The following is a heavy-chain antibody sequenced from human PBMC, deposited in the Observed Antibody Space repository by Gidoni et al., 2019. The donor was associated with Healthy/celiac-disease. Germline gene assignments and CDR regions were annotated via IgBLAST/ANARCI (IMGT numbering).Heavy chain of an antibody. D-gene: IGHD6-13*01. CDR2: IYYSGST. J-gene: IGHJ4*02. V-gene: IGHV4-39*01. Sequence: QLQLQESGPGLVKPSETLSLTCTVSGGSISSSSYYWGWIRQPPGKGLEWIGSIYYSGSTYYNPSLKSRVTISVDTSKNQFSLKLSSVTAADTAVYYCARHVRPQGSTYFDYWGQGTLVTVSS. CDR3: ARHVRPQGSTYFDY. CDR1: GGSISSSSYY.